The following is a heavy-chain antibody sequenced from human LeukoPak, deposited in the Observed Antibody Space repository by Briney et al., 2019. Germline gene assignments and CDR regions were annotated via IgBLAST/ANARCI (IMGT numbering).Heavy chain of an antibody. D-gene: IGHD6-13*01. V-gene: IGHV4-59*01. CDR3: ARGVYIAAAQYGY. CDR1: GGSLSSYY. Sequence: SETLSLTCTVSGGSLSSYYWSWIRQPPGKGLEWIGYIYYSGTTNYHPSLKSRVTISVGTSKDQSSLKLSSVTAADTAVYYCARGVYIAAAQYGYWGQGTLVTVSS. CDR2: IYYSGTT. J-gene: IGHJ4*02.